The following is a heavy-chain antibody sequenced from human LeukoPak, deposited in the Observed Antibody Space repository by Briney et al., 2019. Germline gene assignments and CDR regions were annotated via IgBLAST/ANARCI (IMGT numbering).Heavy chain of an antibody. J-gene: IGHJ4*02. Sequence: SETLSLTCNVSGGSISSSSYYWGWIRQPPGKGLEWIGSIYYSGSTYYNPSLKSRVTISVDTSKNQFSLKLSSVTAADTAVYYCAREVGATHPRDYWGQGTLVTVSS. V-gene: IGHV4-39*07. D-gene: IGHD1-26*01. CDR2: IYYSGST. CDR1: GGSISSSSYY. CDR3: AREVGATHPRDY.